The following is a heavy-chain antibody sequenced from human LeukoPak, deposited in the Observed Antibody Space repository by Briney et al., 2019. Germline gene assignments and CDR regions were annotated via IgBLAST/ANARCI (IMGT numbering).Heavy chain of an antibody. CDR2: IIPIFGTA. Sequence: EASVKVSCKASGGTFSSYAISWVRQAPGQGLEWMGGIIPIFGTANYAQKFQGRVTITADKSTSTAYMELSSLRSEDTAVYYYAGTWVDTAMVHAFDIWGQGTMVTVSS. D-gene: IGHD5-18*01. J-gene: IGHJ3*02. V-gene: IGHV1-69*06. CDR3: AGTWVDTAMVHAFDI. CDR1: GGTFSSYA.